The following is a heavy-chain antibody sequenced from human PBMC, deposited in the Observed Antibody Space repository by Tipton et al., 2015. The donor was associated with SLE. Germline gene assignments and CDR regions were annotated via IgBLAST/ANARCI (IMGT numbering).Heavy chain of an antibody. V-gene: IGHV4-4*07. CDR2: IKYSGSA. Sequence: TLSLTCTVSGGSISNYYWSWIRQPAGKGLEWIAHIKYSGSANYNPSLRNRVTMSLDTSKNQFSLKLSSVTAADTAVYYCARTNLQGSLVDWYFDLWGRGTLVTVSS. CDR1: GGSISNYY. CDR3: ARTNLQGSLVDWYFDL. D-gene: IGHD5-24*01. J-gene: IGHJ2*01.